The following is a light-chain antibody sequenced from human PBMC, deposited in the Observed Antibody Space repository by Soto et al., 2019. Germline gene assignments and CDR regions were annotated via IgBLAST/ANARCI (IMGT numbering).Light chain of an antibody. J-gene: IGKJ1*01. CDR1: QAIRTA. Sequence: AIQLTQSPSSLSASVGDRVTITCRASQAIRTALGWYQQKPGKVPKLLVYAASTLESGVPSRFRGRVSGTVFTLILRSMLPEDFATYYYLIDFEYLWTFDQRTKVEI. V-gene: IGKV1-6*01. CDR2: AAS. CDR3: LIDFEYLWT.